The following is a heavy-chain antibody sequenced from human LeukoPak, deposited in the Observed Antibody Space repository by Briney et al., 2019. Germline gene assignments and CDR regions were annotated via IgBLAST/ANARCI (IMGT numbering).Heavy chain of an antibody. CDR1: GFTFSSYE. J-gene: IGHJ6*02. Sequence: GGSLRLSCAASGFTFSSYEMNWVRQAPGKGLEWVSYISSSGSTIYYADSVKGRFTISRDNAKNSLYLQMNSLRAEDTAVYYCARGHIVATIGYYGMDVWGQGTTVTVSS. D-gene: IGHD5-12*01. CDR3: ARGHIVATIGYYGMDV. CDR2: ISSSGSTI. V-gene: IGHV3-48*03.